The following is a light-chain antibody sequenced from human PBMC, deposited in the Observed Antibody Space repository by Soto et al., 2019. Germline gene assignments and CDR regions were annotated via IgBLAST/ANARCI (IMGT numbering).Light chain of an antibody. CDR1: SGSVSTNYY. V-gene: IGLV8-61*01. J-gene: IGLJ3*02. CDR3: VLYMGSGIGV. Sequence: QTVVTQEPSFSVSPGGTVTLTCVLSSGSVSTNYYPSWYQQTPGQAPRTLIYSTNTRSSGVPDRFSGSILGNKAALTITGAQADDESDYYCVLYMGSGIGVFGGGTKLTVL. CDR2: STN.